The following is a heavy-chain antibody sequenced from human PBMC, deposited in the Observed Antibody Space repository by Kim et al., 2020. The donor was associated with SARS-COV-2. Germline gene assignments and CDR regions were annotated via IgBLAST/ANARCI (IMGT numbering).Heavy chain of an antibody. V-gene: IGHV3-23*01. CDR3: AKDPTVESTI. D-gene: IGHD2-15*01. CDR1: GFSFSTYG. Sequence: GGSLRLSCATSGFSFSTYGMSWVRPAPGKGLEWVSAISGSGVDTYYINSVKGRFTISRDNSKNTLYLQMNSLRAEDTAVYYCAKDPTVESTIWGQGTMVTFSS. J-gene: IGHJ3*02. CDR2: ISGSGVDT.